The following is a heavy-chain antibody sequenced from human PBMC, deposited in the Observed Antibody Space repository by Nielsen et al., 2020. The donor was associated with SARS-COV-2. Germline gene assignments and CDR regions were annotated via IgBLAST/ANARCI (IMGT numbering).Heavy chain of an antibody. J-gene: IGHJ4*02. CDR2: INHSGST. D-gene: IGHD5-12*01. CDR1: GGSFSGYY. CDR3: ARGALYSGYDS. Sequence: SETLSLTCAVYGGSFSGYYWSWIRQPPGKGLEWIGEINHSGSTNYNPSLKSRVTISVDTSKNQFSLKLSSVTAADTAVYYCARGALYSGYDSWGQGILVTVSS. V-gene: IGHV4-34*01.